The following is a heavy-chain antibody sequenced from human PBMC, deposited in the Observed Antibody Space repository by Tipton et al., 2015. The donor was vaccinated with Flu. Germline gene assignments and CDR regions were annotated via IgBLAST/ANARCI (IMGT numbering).Heavy chain of an antibody. Sequence: TLSLTCTISGHSISSDYYWGWIRQSPGKGLEWIGNIFHTGSTYHNPSLKSRVTISVDTSKNQFSLKVFSVTAADTAVYYCATTTYFYGSGSHDYWGQGTLVTVSS. CDR3: ATTTYFYGSGSHDY. CDR1: GHSISSDYY. CDR2: IFHTGST. J-gene: IGHJ4*02. D-gene: IGHD3-10*01. V-gene: IGHV4-38-2*02.